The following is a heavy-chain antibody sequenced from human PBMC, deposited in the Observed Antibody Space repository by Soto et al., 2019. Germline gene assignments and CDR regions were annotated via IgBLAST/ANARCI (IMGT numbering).Heavy chain of an antibody. D-gene: IGHD2-15*01. CDR3: ARVGLGAAQGEGYCSGGSCYSGAFDY. CDR2: IIPIFGTA. CDR1: GGTFSSYA. Sequence: QVQLVQSGAEVKKPGSSVKVSCKASGGTFSSYAISWVRQAPGQGLEWMGGIIPIFGTANYAQKFQGRVRSTAYESTSTAYMELSSLRSEDTAVYYCARVGLGAAQGEGYCSGGSCYSGAFDYWGQGTLVTVSS. J-gene: IGHJ4*02. V-gene: IGHV1-69*01.